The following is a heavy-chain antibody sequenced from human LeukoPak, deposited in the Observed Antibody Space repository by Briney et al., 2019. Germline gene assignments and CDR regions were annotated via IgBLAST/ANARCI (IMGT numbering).Heavy chain of an antibody. Sequence: GGSLRLSCAASGFTFSGSSIHWVRQTSGKGLEWVGRIRSKANSYATAYAASVKGRFTISRDDSKNTAYLQMNSLKTEDTAVYYCTRHTVRGVIGYYYYYMDVWGKGTTVTVSS. CDR1: GFTFSGSS. CDR2: IRSKANSYAT. D-gene: IGHD3-10*01. J-gene: IGHJ6*03. V-gene: IGHV3-73*01. CDR3: TRHTVRGVIGYYYYYMDV.